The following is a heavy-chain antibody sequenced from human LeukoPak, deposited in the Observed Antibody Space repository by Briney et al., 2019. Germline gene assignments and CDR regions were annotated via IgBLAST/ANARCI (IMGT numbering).Heavy chain of an antibody. CDR2: ISYDGNNK. CDR1: GFTFSSYV. D-gene: IGHD3-10*01. J-gene: IGHJ4*02. V-gene: IGHV3-30*18. Sequence: AGGSLRLSCAVSGFTFSSYVMHWVRQAPGKGLEWVAGISYDGNNKYYAESVKGRFTISRDNSKNTLYLQMNSLRAEDTAVYYCAKDWVVRGVISYWGQGTLVTVSS. CDR3: AKDWVVRGVISY.